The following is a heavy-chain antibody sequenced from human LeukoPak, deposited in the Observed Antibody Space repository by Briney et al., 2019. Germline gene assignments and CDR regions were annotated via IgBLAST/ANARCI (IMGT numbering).Heavy chain of an antibody. D-gene: IGHD6-19*01. CDR3: SGRGGWESDF. Sequence: GGSLRLSCAASGFTFRSYCMTWVRQAPGKGLEWVANINDDATETNYIDSVKGRFTISRDNVRNSLHLQMDSLRAEDTAVYYCSGRGGWESDFWSQGTLVTVSS. J-gene: IGHJ4*02. V-gene: IGHV3-7*03. CDR1: GFTFRSYC. CDR2: INDDATET.